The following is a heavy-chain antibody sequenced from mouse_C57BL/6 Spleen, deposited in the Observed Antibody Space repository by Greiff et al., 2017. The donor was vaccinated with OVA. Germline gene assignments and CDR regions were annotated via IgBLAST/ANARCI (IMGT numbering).Heavy chain of an antibody. J-gene: IGHJ4*01. V-gene: IGHV1-62-2*01. CDR3: ARHEVYNAMDY. D-gene: IGHD2-12*01. Sequence: QVHVKQSGAELMKPGASVKLSCKASGYTFTEYTIHWVKKRSGQGLEWIGWFYTGSGSIKYNEKFKDKATLTADKSSSTVYMELSRLTSEDSAVYFCARHEVYNAMDYWGQGTSVTVSS. CDR1: GYTFTEYT. CDR2: FYTGSGSI.